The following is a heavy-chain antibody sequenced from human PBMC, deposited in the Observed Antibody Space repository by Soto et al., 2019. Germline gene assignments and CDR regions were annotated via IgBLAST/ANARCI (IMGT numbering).Heavy chain of an antibody. Sequence: QVQLVESGGGVVQPGRSLRLSCAASGFTFSSYGMHWVRQAPGKGLEWVAVISYDGSNKYYADSVKGRFTISRDNSKNTLYLQMNRLRAEDTAVYYCAKDYSSGFTGFDYWGQGTLVTVSS. J-gene: IGHJ4*02. CDR3: AKDYSSGFTGFDY. CDR2: ISYDGSNK. D-gene: IGHD6-19*01. V-gene: IGHV3-30*18. CDR1: GFTFSSYG.